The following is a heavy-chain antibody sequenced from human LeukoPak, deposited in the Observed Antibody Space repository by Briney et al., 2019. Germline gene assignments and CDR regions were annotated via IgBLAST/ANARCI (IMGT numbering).Heavy chain of an antibody. V-gene: IGHV4-38-2*02. CDR3: ARDRLLWFGGGGYYMDV. Sequence: SETLSLTCTVSGYSISSGYYWGWIRQPPGKGLEWIGSIYHSGSTYYNPSLKSRVTISVDTSKNQFSLKLSSVTAADTAVYYCARDRLLWFGGGGYYMDVWGKGTTVTVSS. D-gene: IGHD3-10*01. J-gene: IGHJ6*03. CDR2: IYHSGST. CDR1: GYSISSGYY.